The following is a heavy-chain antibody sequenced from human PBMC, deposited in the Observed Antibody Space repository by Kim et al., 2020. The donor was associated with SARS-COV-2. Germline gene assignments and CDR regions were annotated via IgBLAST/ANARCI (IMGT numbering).Heavy chain of an antibody. CDR2: IKSKTDGGTT. V-gene: IGHV3-15*01. D-gene: IGHD3-22*01. CDR3: TTITMIVVDITPPDYYGMDV. CDR1: GFTFSNAW. Sequence: GGSLRLSCAASGFTFSNAWMSWVRQAPGKGLEWVGRIKSKTDGGTTDYAAPVKGRFTISRDDSKNTLYLQMNSLKTEDTAVYYCTTITMIVVDITPPDYYGMDVWGQGTTVTVSS. J-gene: IGHJ6*02.